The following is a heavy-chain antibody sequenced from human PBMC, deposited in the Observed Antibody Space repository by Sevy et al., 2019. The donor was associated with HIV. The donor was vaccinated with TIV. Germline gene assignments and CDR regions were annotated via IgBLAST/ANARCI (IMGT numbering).Heavy chain of an antibody. CDR2: VSGNDGST. D-gene: IGHD4-17*01. V-gene: IGHV3-23*01. J-gene: IGHJ4*02. CDR3: AKDFSYGGNSWHFDF. Sequence: GGSLRLSCAASGFIFSKFDLNWVRQAPGRGLEWVSAVSGNDGSTYYAASVKGRFTISRDIAENMLYLQMNSLSAEDTAVYYCAKDFSYGGNSWHFDFWGQGTLVTVSS. CDR1: GFIFSKFD.